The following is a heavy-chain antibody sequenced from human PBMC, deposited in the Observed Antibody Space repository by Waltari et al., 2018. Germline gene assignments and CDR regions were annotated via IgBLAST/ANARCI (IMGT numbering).Heavy chain of an antibody. CDR3: ARTDYGGNSRGSGFDP. CDR1: GGSISSGGYS. D-gene: IGHD4-17*01. V-gene: IGHV4-30-2*01. J-gene: IGHJ5*02. Sequence: QLQLQESGSGLVKPSQTLSLTCAVSGGSISSGGYSWSWIRQPPGKGLEWIGYIYHSGGTYYHPSLKSRVTRSVDRSKNQFSLKLSAVTAADTAVYYCARTDYGGNSRGSGFDPWGQGTLVTVSS. CDR2: IYHSGGT.